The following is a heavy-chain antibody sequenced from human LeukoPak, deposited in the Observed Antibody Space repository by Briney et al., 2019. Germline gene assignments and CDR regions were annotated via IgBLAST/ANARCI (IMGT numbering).Heavy chain of an antibody. Sequence: ASVKVSCKASGYTFTSYGISWVRQAPGQGPEWMGWISGYNGNTNYAQKFQGRVIMTTDTSTSTAYMELRSLRSDDTAVYYCAKDGSSSSFDYWGQGTLVTVSS. V-gene: IGHV1-18*01. CDR3: AKDGSSSSFDY. CDR1: GYTFTSYG. D-gene: IGHD6-6*01. J-gene: IGHJ4*02. CDR2: ISGYNGNT.